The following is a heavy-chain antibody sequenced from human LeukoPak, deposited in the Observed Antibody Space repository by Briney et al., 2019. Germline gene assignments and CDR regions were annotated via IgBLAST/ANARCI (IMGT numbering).Heavy chain of an antibody. CDR3: ARTTVVIRNFDY. D-gene: IGHD4-23*01. J-gene: IGHJ4*02. CDR2: IYHSGST. CDR1: GYSISSGYY. Sequence: EASXXLSLTCAVSGYSISSGYYWGWIRQPPGKGLEWIGSIYHSGSTYYNPSLKSRVTISVDTSKNQFSLKLSSVTAADTAVYYCARTTVVIRNFDYWGQGTLVTVSS. V-gene: IGHV4-38-2*01.